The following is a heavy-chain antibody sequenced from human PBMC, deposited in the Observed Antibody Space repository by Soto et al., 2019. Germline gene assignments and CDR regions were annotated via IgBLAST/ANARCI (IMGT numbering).Heavy chain of an antibody. D-gene: IGHD2-2*01. Sequence: QVLLVQSGAEVTRPGASLKVSCKASGYNFISHYIHWVRQAPGQGLEWMGFINPSGGSTTHAQNFQGRLSMTRDTSTSTVYMELSGLRSEDAAVYYCARDYLSSKSSLSYFDYWGQGTLVTASS. CDR1: GYNFISHY. J-gene: IGHJ4*02. CDR3: ARDYLSSKSSLSYFDY. V-gene: IGHV1-46*01. CDR2: INPSGGST.